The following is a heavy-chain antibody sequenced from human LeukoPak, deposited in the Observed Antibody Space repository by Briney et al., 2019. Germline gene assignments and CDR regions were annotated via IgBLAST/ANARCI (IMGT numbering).Heavy chain of an antibody. D-gene: IGHD3-22*01. J-gene: IGHJ3*01. CDR2: VYYSGHT. CDR1: GASISSSSYY. CDR3: ARAYYYDSSGSYGDALDV. Sequence: PETLSLTCNVSGASISSSSYYWAWIRLPPGKGLEWIGTVYYSGHTYYNPSLKSRVTLSVDTSKNQLSLRLSSVTASDTALYYCARAYYYDSSGSYGDALDVWGQGTVVTVSS. V-gene: IGHV4-39*07.